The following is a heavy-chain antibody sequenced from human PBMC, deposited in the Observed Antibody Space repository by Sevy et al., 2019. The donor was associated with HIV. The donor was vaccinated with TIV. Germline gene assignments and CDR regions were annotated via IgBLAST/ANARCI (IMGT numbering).Heavy chain of an antibody. CDR3: SGGGWRKPHDY. CDR2: FSFGCGKI. Sequence: GGSLRLSCAASGFTFSNYAMSWVRQAPGKGLEWVSTFSFGCGKINYADSVKGRFTISRDNSKNTLYLQMNSQRAEDTALYYCSGGGWRKPHDYWGQGTLVTVSS. V-gene: IGHV3-23*01. CDR1: GFTFSNYA. J-gene: IGHJ4*02. D-gene: IGHD6-19*01.